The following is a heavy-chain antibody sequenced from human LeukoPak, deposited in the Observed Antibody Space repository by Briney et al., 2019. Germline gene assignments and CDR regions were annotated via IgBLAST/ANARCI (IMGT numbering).Heavy chain of an antibody. J-gene: IGHJ3*02. CDR3: ARGTMVRGVIGAFDI. CDR2: IYYSGST. Sequence: SETLSLTCTVSGGSISSSSYYWGWIRQPPGKGLEWIGSIYYSGSTYYNPSLKSRVTISVDTSKNQFSLTLSSVTAADTAVYYCARGTMVRGVIGAFDIWGQGTMVTVSS. V-gene: IGHV4-39*01. D-gene: IGHD3-10*01. CDR1: GGSISSSSYY.